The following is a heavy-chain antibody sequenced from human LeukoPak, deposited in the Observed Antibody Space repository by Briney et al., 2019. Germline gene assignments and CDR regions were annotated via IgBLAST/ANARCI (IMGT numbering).Heavy chain of an antibody. CDR3: ATHVLGEPLDY. J-gene: IGHJ4*02. V-gene: IGHV4-39*01. Sequence: PSETLSLTCAVSGGSISSSVYYWGWIRQPPGKGLEWIGSMYYGGTTYYKPSLKSRVSISGDTSKNQFSLKLISVTAADTAVYYCATHVLGEPLDYWGQGTLVTVSS. CDR2: MYYGGTT. CDR1: GGSISSSVYY. D-gene: IGHD1-26*01.